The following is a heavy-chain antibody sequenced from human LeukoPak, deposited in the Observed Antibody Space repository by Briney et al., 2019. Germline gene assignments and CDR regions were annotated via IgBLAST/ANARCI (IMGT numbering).Heavy chain of an antibody. V-gene: IGHV3-48*01. CDR1: GFTFSTYS. CDR2: MSSSTSTI. D-gene: IGHD1-26*01. J-gene: IGHJ6*03. Sequence: PGGSLRLSCAASGFTFSTYSMNWVRQAPGKGLEWVSYMSSSTSTIYYADSVKGRFTISGDNAKNSLYLQMNSLRAEDTAVYYCARDPGYSGSYLYYYYMDVWGKGTTVTVSS. CDR3: ARDPGYSGSYLYYYYMDV.